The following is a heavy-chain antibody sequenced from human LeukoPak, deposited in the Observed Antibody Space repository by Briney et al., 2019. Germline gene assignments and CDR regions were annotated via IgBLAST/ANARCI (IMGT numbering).Heavy chain of an antibody. CDR2: INPNSGGT. CDR1: GYTFTGYY. Sequence: GASVKVSCKASGYTFTGYYMHWVRQAPGQGLEWMGWINPNSGGTNYAQKFQGRVTMTRDTSISTAYMELSRLRSDDTAVYYCARASGIAAGVLSWFDPWGQGTLVTVSS. D-gene: IGHD6-13*01. J-gene: IGHJ5*02. CDR3: ARASGIAAGVLSWFDP. V-gene: IGHV1-2*02.